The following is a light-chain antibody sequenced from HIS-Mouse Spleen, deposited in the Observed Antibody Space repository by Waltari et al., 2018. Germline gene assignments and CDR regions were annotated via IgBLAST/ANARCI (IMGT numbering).Light chain of an antibody. CDR1: NIGSKN. CDR3: QVWDSSTWV. Sequence: SYELTQPLSVSVALGQTARITCGGNNIGSKNVHWYQQKPGQAPVLVIYRDSNRPSGIPGRFCGSNSGNTATLTISRAQAGDEADYYCQVWDSSTWVFGGGTKLTVL. J-gene: IGLJ3*02. CDR2: RDS. V-gene: IGLV3-9*01.